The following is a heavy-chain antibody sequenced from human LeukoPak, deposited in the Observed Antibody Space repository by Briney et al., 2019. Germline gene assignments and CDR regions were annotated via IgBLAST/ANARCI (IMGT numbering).Heavy chain of an antibody. D-gene: IGHD2-15*01. Sequence: GGSLRLSCAASGFTFSHYWINWVRQAPGKGLEWVAVISHDGSNKYYADSVKGRFTISRDNSKNTLYLQMNSLRAEDTAVYYCAKDRRGYCSGGSCYYNFDYWGQGTLVTVSS. CDR2: ISHDGSNK. CDR1: GFTFSHYW. J-gene: IGHJ4*02. V-gene: IGHV3-30*18. CDR3: AKDRRGYCSGGSCYYNFDY.